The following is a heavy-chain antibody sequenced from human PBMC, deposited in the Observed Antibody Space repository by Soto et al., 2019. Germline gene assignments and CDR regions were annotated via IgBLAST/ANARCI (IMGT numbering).Heavy chain of an antibody. D-gene: IGHD1-26*01. CDR1: GFTFSSYA. CDR3: AKDDRTFPLLPTYYLDY. V-gene: IGHV3-23*01. J-gene: IGHJ4*02. CDR2: ISGSGGST. Sequence: GGSLRLSCAASGFTFSSYAMSWVRQAPGKGLEWVSAISGSGGSTYYADSVKGRFTISRDNSKNTLYLQMNSLRAEDTAVYYCAKDDRTFPLLPTYYLDYWGQGTLVTVSS.